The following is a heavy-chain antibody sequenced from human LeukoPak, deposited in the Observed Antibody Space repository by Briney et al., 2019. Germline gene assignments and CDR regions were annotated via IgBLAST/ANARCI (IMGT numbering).Heavy chain of an antibody. CDR2: IIPIFSTA. Sequence: SVKVSCKASGVTFRSYAISWVRQAPGQGLEWMGGIIPIFSTADYAQKFQGRVTITADESTSTAYMELSSLRSEDTAVYYCARDLDSRLDYWGQGTLVTVSS. V-gene: IGHV1-69*13. CDR3: ARDLDSRLDY. CDR1: GVTFRSYA. D-gene: IGHD3-22*01. J-gene: IGHJ4*02.